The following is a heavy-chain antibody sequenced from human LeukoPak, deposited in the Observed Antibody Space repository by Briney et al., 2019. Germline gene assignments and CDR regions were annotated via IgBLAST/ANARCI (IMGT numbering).Heavy chain of an antibody. D-gene: IGHD3-10*01. J-gene: IGHJ5*02. CDR1: GGSFSGYY. CDR2: INHSGST. V-gene: IGHV4-34*01. Sequence: PSETLSLTCAVYGGSFSGYYWSWIRQPPGKGLEWIGEINHSGSTNYNPSLKSRVTMSVDTSKNQFSLKLSSVTAADTAVYYCARDFKRKEWFGDRNWFDPWGQGTLVTVSS. CDR3: ARDFKRKEWFGDRNWFDP.